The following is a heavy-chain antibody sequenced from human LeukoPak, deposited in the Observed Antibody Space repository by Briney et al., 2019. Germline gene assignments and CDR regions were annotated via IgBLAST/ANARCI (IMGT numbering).Heavy chain of an antibody. CDR2: ISSSSSYI. V-gene: IGHV3-21*01. D-gene: IGHD6-13*01. J-gene: IGHJ4*02. Sequence: PGGSLRLSCAASGFTFSSYSMNWVRQAPGKGLEWVSSISSSSSYIYYADSVKGRFTISRDNAKNSLYLQMNSLRAEDTAVYYCASRIAAAGTGDYWGQGTLVTVS. CDR3: ASRIAAAGTGDY. CDR1: GFTFSSYS.